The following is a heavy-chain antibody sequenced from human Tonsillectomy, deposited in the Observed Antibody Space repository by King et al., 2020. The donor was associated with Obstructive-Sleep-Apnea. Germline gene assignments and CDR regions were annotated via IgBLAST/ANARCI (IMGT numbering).Heavy chain of an antibody. CDR1: GFTFSSYS. D-gene: IGHD5-24*01. CDR3: ARDLEPAPLGRWLQPPPGYFDY. J-gene: IGHJ4*02. V-gene: IGHV3-21*01. CDR2: ISSSSSYI. Sequence: LVESGGGLVKPGGSLRLSCAASGFTFSSYSMNWVRQAPGKGLEWVSSISSSSSYIYYADSVKGRFTISRDNAKNSLYLQMNSLRAEDTAVYYCARDLEPAPLGRWLQPPPGYFDYWGQGTLVTVSS.